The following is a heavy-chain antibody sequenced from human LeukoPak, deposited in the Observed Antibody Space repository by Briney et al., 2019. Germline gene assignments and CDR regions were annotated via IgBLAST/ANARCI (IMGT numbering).Heavy chain of an antibody. CDR2: ISAYNANT. V-gene: IGHV1-18*01. CDR3: ARATYKTESRGAFDI. J-gene: IGHJ3*02. D-gene: IGHD1-1*01. Sequence: GASVKVSCKASGYTFGNYGITWVRQAPGQGLEWLAWISAYNANTNYAQKLQGRVTMTTDTSTSTAYMELRSLRSDDTAVYYCARATYKTESRGAFDIWGQGTMVTVSS. CDR1: GYTFGNYG.